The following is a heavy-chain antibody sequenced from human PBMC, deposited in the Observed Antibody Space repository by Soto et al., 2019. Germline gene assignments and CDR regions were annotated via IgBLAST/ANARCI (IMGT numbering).Heavy chain of an antibody. CDR2: ISYDGSNK. Sequence: QVQLVESGGGVVQPGRSLRLSCAASGFTFSSYGMHWVRQAPGKGLEWVAVISYDGSNKYYADSVKGRFTISRDNSKNTMYLQMNSLRAEDTAVYYFAKGHYGSDDFDYWGQGTLVTVSS. V-gene: IGHV3-30*18. CDR1: GFTFSSYG. J-gene: IGHJ4*02. CDR3: AKGHYGSDDFDY. D-gene: IGHD3-10*01.